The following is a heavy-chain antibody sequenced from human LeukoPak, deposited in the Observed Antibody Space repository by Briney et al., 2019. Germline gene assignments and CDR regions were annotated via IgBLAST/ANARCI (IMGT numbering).Heavy chain of an antibody. V-gene: IGHV1-18*01. J-gene: IGHJ4*02. D-gene: IGHD2-2*01. CDR2: VSGDNRRT. CDR1: GYILTSFG. Sequence: ASVKVSCKASGYILTSFGISWVRQAPGQGLEWMGTVSGDNRRTKYIGKLQGRVTMTTDTSTGTAYMELRGLRPDDTAIYYCARDRFLESTNQLLFPPDYWGQGTLVSVSS. CDR3: ARDRFLESTNQLLFPPDY.